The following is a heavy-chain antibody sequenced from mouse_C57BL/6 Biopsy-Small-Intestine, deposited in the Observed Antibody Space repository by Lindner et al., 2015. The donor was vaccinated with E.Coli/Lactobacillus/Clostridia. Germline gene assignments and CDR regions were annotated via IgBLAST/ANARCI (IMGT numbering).Heavy chain of an antibody. D-gene: IGHD2-5*01. CDR3: VRGGYYTNPFDY. CDR2: INPSNGGP. J-gene: IGHJ2*01. CDR1: GYTFTSYW. V-gene: IGHV1-53*01. Sequence: VQLQESGTELVKPGASVKLSCKASGYTFTSYWMHWVKQRPGQGLEWIGYINPSNGGPNYNEKFKSKATLTVDTSSSTAYMQLSSLTSEDSAVYYCVRGGYYTNPFDYWGQGTTLTVSS.